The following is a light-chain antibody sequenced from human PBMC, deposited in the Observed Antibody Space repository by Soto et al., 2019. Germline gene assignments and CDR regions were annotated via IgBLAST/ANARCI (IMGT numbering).Light chain of an antibody. V-gene: IGLV1-47*02. CDR2: SNN. J-gene: IGLJ2*01. CDR1: SSNIGGNY. Sequence: QAVVTQPPSASGTPGQRVTISCSGSSSNIGGNYVCWYQQLPGTAPKLLIYSNNQRPSGVPDRFSGSKSGTSASLAISGLRSEDEADYYCAAWDDSLSALFGGGTKLTVL. CDR3: AAWDDSLSAL.